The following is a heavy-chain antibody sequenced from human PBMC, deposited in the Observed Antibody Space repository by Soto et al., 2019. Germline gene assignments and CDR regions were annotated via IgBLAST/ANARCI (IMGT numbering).Heavy chain of an antibody. V-gene: IGHV3-30*18. D-gene: IGHD5-18*01. J-gene: IGHJ4*02. Sequence: GGSLRLSCAASGFTFSSYGMHWVRQAPGKGLEWVAVISYDGSNKYYADSVKGRFTISRDNSKNTLYLQMNSLRAEDTAVYYCAKDGGYSYGSHYFDYWGQGTLVTVPS. CDR2: ISYDGSNK. CDR1: GFTFSSYG. CDR3: AKDGGYSYGSHYFDY.